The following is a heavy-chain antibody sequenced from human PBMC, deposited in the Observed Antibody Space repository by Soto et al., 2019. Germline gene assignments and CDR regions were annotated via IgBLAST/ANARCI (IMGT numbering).Heavy chain of an antibody. D-gene: IGHD2-2*01. Sequence: ASVKVSCKASGYTFTGYYMHWVRQAPGQGLEWMGWFNPNSGGSKYAQKFQGRVTMTRDTSISTAYMELSSLRSDDTAVYFCAREVRYCSSTSCEDFDYWGQGTLVTVSS. J-gene: IGHJ4*02. CDR2: FNPNSGGS. CDR3: AREVRYCSSTSCEDFDY. CDR1: GYTFTGYY. V-gene: IGHV1-2*02.